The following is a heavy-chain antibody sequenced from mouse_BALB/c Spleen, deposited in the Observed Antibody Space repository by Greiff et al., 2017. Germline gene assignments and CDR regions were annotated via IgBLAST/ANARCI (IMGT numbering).Heavy chain of an antibody. D-gene: IGHD1-1*01. CDR1: GYTFTSYV. J-gene: IGHJ2*01. V-gene: IGHV1-14*01. CDR3: ARRDYYGSSFLFDY. Sequence: EVQLQESGPELVKPGASVKMSCKASGYTFTSYVMHWVKQKPGQGLEWIGYINPYNDGTKYNEKFKGKAILTSDKSSSTAYMGLSSLTSEDSAVYYGARRDYYGSSFLFDYWGQGTTLTVSS. CDR2: INPYNDGT.